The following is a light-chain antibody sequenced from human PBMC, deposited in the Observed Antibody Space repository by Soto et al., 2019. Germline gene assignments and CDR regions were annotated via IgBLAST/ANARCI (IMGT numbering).Light chain of an antibody. V-gene: IGLV2-14*01. CDR3: NSYTTLSHRV. CDR2: GVT. CDR1: ISDVGAYTY. Sequence: QSALTQPPSSSGSPGPSVTISCTGTISDVGAYTYVSWYQQHPGKAPKLMIYGVTERPSGVSNRFSGSKSGNTASLTISGLQAEDEANYYCNSYTTLSHRVFGTGTKVTVL. J-gene: IGLJ1*01.